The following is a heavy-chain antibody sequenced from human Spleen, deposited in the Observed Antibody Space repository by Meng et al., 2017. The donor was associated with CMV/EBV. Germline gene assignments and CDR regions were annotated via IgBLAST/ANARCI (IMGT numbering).Heavy chain of an antibody. CDR2: IAAYNGNT. D-gene: IGHD1-26*01. V-gene: IGHV1-18*01. Sequence: QVQLVQSGLDVKKPGASMKVSCKTSGYNFMGYGITWVRQVPGQGLEWMGWIAAYNGNTNSAQKFQDRITMTTDTSTSTAYMELRSLRSDDTAVYYCARVEVGITSGDYWGQGTLVTVSS. J-gene: IGHJ4*02. CDR3: ARVEVGITSGDY. CDR1: GYNFMGYG.